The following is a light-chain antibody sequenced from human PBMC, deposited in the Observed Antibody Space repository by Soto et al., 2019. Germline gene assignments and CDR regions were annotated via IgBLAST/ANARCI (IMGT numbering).Light chain of an antibody. CDR3: KQGTHWRMYS. CDR2: KVS. V-gene: IGKV2-30*01. Sequence: DVVMTQSPLSLTVTLGQPASISCRSSHSLIYSDGHIYLNWFQQRPSQSPRRIIYKVSDRDSRVPDRFSGSGSGTDFTRKISSVEAEDVGVEYCKQGTHWRMYSFGQGNKMEV. CDR1: HSLIYSDGHIY. J-gene: IGKJ2*03.